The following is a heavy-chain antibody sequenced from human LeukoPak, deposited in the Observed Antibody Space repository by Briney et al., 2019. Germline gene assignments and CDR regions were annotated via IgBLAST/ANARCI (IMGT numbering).Heavy chain of an antibody. D-gene: IGHD6-13*01. CDR2: IKRKTDARTT. CDR1: TXSNAW. CDR3: TTLAAAGTDYYFDY. J-gene: IGHJ4*02. V-gene: IGHV3-15*01. Sequence: TXSNAWXRWVRQAPGKGLEWAGRIKRKTDARTTHYAAPVKGTFTISRDDSKNTLYLQMNSLKTEDTAVYYCTTLAAAGTDYYFDYWGQGTLVTVSS.